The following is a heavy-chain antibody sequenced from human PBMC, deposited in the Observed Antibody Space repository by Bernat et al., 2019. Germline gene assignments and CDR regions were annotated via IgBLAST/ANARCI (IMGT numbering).Heavy chain of an antibody. Sequence: EVQLVESGGGLIQPGGSLRLSCAASGFTVSSNYMSWVRQAPGKGPEWVSVIYSGGSTYYADSVKGRFTISRDNSKNTLYLQMNSLRAEDTAVYYCARDFQGYGDYARGYWGQGTLVTVSS. CDR1: GFTVSSNY. CDR3: ARDFQGYGDYARGY. CDR2: IYSGGST. V-gene: IGHV3-53*01. D-gene: IGHD4-17*01. J-gene: IGHJ4*02.